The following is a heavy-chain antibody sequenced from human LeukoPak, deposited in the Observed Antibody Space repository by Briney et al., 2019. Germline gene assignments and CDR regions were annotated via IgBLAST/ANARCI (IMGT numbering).Heavy chain of an antibody. Sequence: PLASVKVSCKASGYTFTSYGISWVRQAPGQGLEWMGWISGNNGNTIYAQKFQGRVTMTTDTSTRAAQMELRSLSSDDTAVYYCARVGGCSGNGCYSGVYHYYYMDVWGKGTTVTVSS. CDR3: ARVGGCSGNGCYSGVYHYYYMDV. CDR2: ISGNNGNT. CDR1: GYTFTSYG. V-gene: IGHV1-18*01. D-gene: IGHD2-15*01. J-gene: IGHJ6*03.